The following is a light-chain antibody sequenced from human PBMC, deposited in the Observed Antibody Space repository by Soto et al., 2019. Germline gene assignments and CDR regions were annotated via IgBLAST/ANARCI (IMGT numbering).Light chain of an antibody. CDR1: SSNIGAGFD. J-gene: IGLJ1*01. CDR3: QSYDRTLSGSYV. CDR2: RNT. Sequence: QSVLTQPPSVSGAPGQTVTISCTGSSSNIGAGFDAHWFQQLPGTAPTLLIYRNTNRRSGVPDRFSGSKSGTSASLAITGLQAEDEAEYDCQSYDRTLSGSYVFGNGTKVTGL. V-gene: IGLV1-40*01.